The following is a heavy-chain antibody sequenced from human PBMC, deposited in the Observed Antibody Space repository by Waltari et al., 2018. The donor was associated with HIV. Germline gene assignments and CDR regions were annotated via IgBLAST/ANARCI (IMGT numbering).Heavy chain of an antibody. D-gene: IGHD3-16*01. CDR1: GYTFTSHA. CDR2: INTKSGNP. V-gene: IGHV7-4-1*02. J-gene: IGHJ2*01. Sequence: QVQLVQSGSALKKTWASVKVACKASGYTFTSHAVPWLRQAPGKQGREWMGWINTKSGNPTYAQGLTGRFVFSVDTAATTAYLASSRLRTEDSAVYFCARDGDQITNDYDQKKYIGYYDVWGRGTLVSVSS. CDR3: ARDGDQITNDYDQKKYIGYYDV.